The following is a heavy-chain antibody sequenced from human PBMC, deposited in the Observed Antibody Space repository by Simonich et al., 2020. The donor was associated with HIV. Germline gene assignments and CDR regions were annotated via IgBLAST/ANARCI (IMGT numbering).Heavy chain of an antibody. CDR3: ARRHPTTVTTPYFDY. CDR1: GGSFSGYY. CDR2: IKHSGRT. Sequence: QVQLQQWGAGLLKPSETLSLTCAVYGGSFSGYYWSWIRQPPGKGLEWIGEIKHSGRTNYNPSLKSRVTISVDTSKNQFSLKLSSVTAADTAVYYCARRHPTTVTTPYFDYWGQGTLVTVSS. J-gene: IGHJ4*02. D-gene: IGHD4-17*01. V-gene: IGHV4-34*01.